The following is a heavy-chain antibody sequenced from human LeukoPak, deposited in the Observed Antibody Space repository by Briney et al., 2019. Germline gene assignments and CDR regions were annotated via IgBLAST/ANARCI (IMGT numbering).Heavy chain of an antibody. J-gene: IGHJ4*02. CDR3: ARENPIDGYNFHDY. V-gene: IGHV1-2*02. CDR2: INPNSGGT. CDR1: GYTFTGYY. Sequence: ASVKVSCKASGYTFTGYYRRWVRQAPGQGLEWMGGINPNSGGTNYAQKFQGRVTMTRDTSISTAYMELSRLRSDDTAVYYCARENPIDGYNFHDYWGQGTLVTVSS. D-gene: IGHD5-24*01.